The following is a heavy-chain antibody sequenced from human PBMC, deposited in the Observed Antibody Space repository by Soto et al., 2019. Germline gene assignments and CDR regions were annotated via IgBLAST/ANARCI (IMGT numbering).Heavy chain of an antibody. Sequence: EVQLVESGGGLVQPGRSLRLSCAASGFTFDDYAMHWVRQAPGKGLEWVSGISWNSGSIGYADSVKGRFTISRDNAKNYLYLQMNSLRAEDTALYYCAKDIDYYGSGSYPDWGQGTLVTVSS. CDR1: GFTFDDYA. J-gene: IGHJ4*02. D-gene: IGHD3-10*01. V-gene: IGHV3-9*01. CDR2: ISWNSGSI. CDR3: AKDIDYYGSGSYPD.